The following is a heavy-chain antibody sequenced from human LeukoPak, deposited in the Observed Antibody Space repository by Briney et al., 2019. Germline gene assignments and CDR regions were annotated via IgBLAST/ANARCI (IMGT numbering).Heavy chain of an antibody. CDR3: ARGTIDCSGGSCEYYFDY. Sequence: SQTLSLTCAISGDSVFSNSAAWNWIRQSPSRGLEWLGRTYYRSKWYNDYAVSVKSRITINPDTSKNQFSLQLNSVTPEDTAVYYCARGTIDCSGGSCEYYFDYWGQGTLVTVSS. J-gene: IGHJ4*02. CDR1: GDSVFSNSAA. CDR2: TYYRSKWYN. V-gene: IGHV6-1*01. D-gene: IGHD2-15*01.